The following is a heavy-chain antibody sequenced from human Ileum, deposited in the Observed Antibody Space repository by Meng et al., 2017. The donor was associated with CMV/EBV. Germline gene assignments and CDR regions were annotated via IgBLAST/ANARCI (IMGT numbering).Heavy chain of an antibody. CDR3: ARGVSALSAMALFYFDY. V-gene: IGHV3-30*04. CDR1: FTFRSLA. J-gene: IGHJ4*02. Sequence: FTFRSLAMPWVRQAPGKGLEWVAVISYDGSNKYYADSVKGRFTISRDNSKNTLYLQMNSLRAEDTAVYYCARGVSALSAMALFYFDYWGQGTLVTVSS. D-gene: IGHD5-18*01. CDR2: ISYDGSNK.